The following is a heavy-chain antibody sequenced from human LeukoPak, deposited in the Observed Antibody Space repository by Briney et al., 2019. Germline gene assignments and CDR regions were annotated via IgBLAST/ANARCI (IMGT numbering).Heavy chain of an antibody. CDR2: ISATSSDI. V-gene: IGHV3-21*04. D-gene: IGHD5-12*01. CDR1: GFAFESFT. Sequence: GGSLRLSCAGSGFAFESFTMTWVSQAPGRGLEWHSLISATSSDIYYAESVRGRFTISRDNAKNSLFLQMDSLRAEDTVIYYCAKGLFSAYDKYLDSWGQGTLVTVSS. CDR3: AKGLFSAYDKYLDS. J-gene: IGHJ4*02.